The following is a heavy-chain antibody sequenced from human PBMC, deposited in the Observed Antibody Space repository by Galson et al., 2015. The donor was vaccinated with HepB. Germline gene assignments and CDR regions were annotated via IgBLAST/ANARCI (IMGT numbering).Heavy chain of an antibody. J-gene: IGHJ6*03. CDR2: ISTKKGDT. CDR1: GYNFSNYG. V-gene: IGHV1-18*01. D-gene: IGHD1-1*01. CDR3: ARCNDPTDIAFYYYYYLDV. Sequence: VKVSCKASGYNFSNYGISWVRQAPGQGLEWMGWISTKKGDTKYAQKFRGRVTVTTDTSTGTAFMELRTLISDDTAVYYCARCNDPTDIAFYYYYYLDVWGKGTTVTVSS.